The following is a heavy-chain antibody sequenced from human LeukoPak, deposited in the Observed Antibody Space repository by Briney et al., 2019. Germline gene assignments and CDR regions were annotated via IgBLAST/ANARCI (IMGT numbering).Heavy chain of an antibody. V-gene: IGHV5-51*01. CDR1: GYSFTSYW. Sequence: EESLKISCKGSGYSFTSYWIGWVRQMPGKGLEWMGIIYPGDSDARYSPSFQGQVTISADKSISTAYLQWSSLKASDTAMYHCARVGYCSGGSCWYFDYWGQGTLVTVSS. D-gene: IGHD2-15*01. CDR2: IYPGDSDA. CDR3: ARVGYCSGGSCWYFDY. J-gene: IGHJ4*02.